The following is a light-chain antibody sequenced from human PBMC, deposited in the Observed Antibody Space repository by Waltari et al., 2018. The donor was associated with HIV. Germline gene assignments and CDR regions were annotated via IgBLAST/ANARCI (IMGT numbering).Light chain of an antibody. Sequence: QSVLTQPSSASGTPGQRVTISCSGSSSNIGSNYVYWYQQLPGTTPKLLIYRNNQRPSGVPDRCSGSKSGTSASLAISGLRSEDEADYYCAAWDDSLSGWVFGGGTKLTVL. J-gene: IGLJ3*02. CDR1: SSNIGSNY. CDR2: RNN. V-gene: IGLV1-47*01. CDR3: AAWDDSLSGWV.